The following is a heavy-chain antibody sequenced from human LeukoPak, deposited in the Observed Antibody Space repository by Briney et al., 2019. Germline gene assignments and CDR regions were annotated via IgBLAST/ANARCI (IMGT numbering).Heavy chain of an antibody. CDR1: GFTFGDYA. CDR2: ISGSGGTA. J-gene: IGHJ4*02. D-gene: IGHD6-13*01. V-gene: IGHV3-23*01. CDR3: AKVTGIGGY. Sequence: PGGSLRLSCTASGFTFGDYAMSWVRQAPGKGLEWVSAISGSGGTAYYADSVKGRFTISRDNSKNTLYLQMNSLRAEDTAVYYCAKVTGIGGYWGQGTLVTVSS.